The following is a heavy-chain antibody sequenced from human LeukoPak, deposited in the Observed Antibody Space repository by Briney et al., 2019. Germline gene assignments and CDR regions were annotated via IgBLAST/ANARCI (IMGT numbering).Heavy chain of an antibody. V-gene: IGHV4-39*07. J-gene: IGHJ4*02. Sequence: SETLSLTCTVSSGSISTSNYYWGWVRQPPGKALEWIGNIFYSGSTYYSPSLKSRVTISLDTSRNQFSLKLNSVTAADTAVYYCARPRGDYWGQGTLVTVSS. CDR2: IFYSGST. CDR3: ARPRGDY. CDR1: SGSISTSNYY. D-gene: IGHD3-10*01.